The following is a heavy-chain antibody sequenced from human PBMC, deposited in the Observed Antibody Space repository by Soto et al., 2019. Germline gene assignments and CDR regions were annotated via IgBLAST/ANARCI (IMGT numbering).Heavy chain of an antibody. V-gene: IGHV1-69*01. CDR1: GGTFSSYA. D-gene: IGHD5-12*01. J-gene: IGHJ6*02. Sequence: QVQLVQSGAEVKKPGSSVKVSCKASGGTFSSYAISWVRQAPGQGLEWMGGIIPIFGTANYAQKFQGRVTITADESTSTAYMELSSLRSEDTAVYYCARYPVSGYDYYYSYGMDVWGQGTTVTVSS. CDR3: ARYPVSGYDYYYSYGMDV. CDR2: IIPIFGTA.